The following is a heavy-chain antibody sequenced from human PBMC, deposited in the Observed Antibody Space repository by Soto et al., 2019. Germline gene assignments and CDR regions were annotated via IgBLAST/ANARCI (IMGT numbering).Heavy chain of an antibody. CDR1: GFTFSSYD. J-gene: IGHJ5*02. V-gene: IGHV3-23*01. Sequence: GSLRLSCAASGFTFSSYDMNWVRQAPGKGLEWVSTLSGSGGSTYYADSVKGRFTISRDNSKNTLYLQMNSLRAEDTAVYYCAKDTVPVATPWFDPWGQGTLVTVSS. CDR2: LSGSGGST. CDR3: AKDTVPVATPWFDP. D-gene: IGHD2-2*01.